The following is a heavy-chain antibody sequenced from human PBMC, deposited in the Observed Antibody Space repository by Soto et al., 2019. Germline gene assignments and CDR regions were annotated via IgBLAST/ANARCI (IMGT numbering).Heavy chain of an antibody. D-gene: IGHD2-2*01. V-gene: IGHV1-2*02. CDR1: GYTFTGYY. Sequence: ASVKVSCKASGYTFTGYYIHWVREAPGQGLEWMGWINPQTGCTSYAQKFQGRVTLSRDTSINTAYLELSRLRFDDAAVYFCARERYQVISDGMDVWGQGTTVTVSS. CDR3: ARERYQVISDGMDV. CDR2: INPQTGCT. J-gene: IGHJ6*02.